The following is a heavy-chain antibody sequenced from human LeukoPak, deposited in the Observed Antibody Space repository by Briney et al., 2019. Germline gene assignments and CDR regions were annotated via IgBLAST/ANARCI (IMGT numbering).Heavy chain of an antibody. Sequence: GGSLRLSCAASGFTFTSSWMCWVRQAPGKGLEWVAVISYDGSNKYYADSVKGRFTISRDNSKNTLYLQMNSLRAEDTAVYYCAREMVRYSSGWYEAFDIWGQGTMVTASS. J-gene: IGHJ3*02. CDR2: ISYDGSNK. V-gene: IGHV3-30-3*01. CDR3: AREMVRYSSGWYEAFDI. CDR1: GFTFTSSW. D-gene: IGHD6-19*01.